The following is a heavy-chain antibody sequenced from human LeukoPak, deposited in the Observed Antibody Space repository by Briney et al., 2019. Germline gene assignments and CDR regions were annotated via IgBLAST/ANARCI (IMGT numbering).Heavy chain of an antibody. V-gene: IGHV4-59*01. D-gene: IGHD5-24*01. CDR2: IYYTGST. CDR1: GGSINKYH. Sequence: NPSQTLSLTCTVSGGSINKYHWSWIRQPPGKGLEWIGYIYYTGSTSYNPSLKSRVTISVDTSKNQFSLKVSSVTAADTALYYCARDPGDGYSVWYFDLWGRGTLVTVSS. CDR3: ARDPGDGYSVWYFDL. J-gene: IGHJ2*01.